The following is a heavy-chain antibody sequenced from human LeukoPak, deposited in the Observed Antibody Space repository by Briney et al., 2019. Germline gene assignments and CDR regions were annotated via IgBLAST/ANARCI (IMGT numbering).Heavy chain of an antibody. J-gene: IGHJ4*02. D-gene: IGHD5-18*01. V-gene: IGHV3-30*02. CDR3: AKAIGGYSYGLATFDY. Sequence: GGSLRLSCAASGFTFSNAWMSWVRQAPGKGLEWVAFIRYDGSNKYYADSVKGRFTISRDNSKNTLFLQMNSLRAEDTAVYYCAKAIGGYSYGLATFDYWGQGTLVTVSS. CDR1: GFTFSNAW. CDR2: IRYDGSNK.